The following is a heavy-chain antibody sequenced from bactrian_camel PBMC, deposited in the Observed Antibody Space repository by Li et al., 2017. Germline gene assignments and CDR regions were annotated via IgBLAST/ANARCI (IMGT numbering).Heavy chain of an antibody. D-gene: IGHD3*01. J-gene: IGHJ4*01. CDR3: AANTRYSGSWCSRIWESEYSY. V-gene: IGHV3S53*01. Sequence: HVQLVESGGGSVQPGGSLKLSCVVSGYKSYYMAWFRQAPGNEREAVAFIDTSGGTNYAYSVAGRFTISKDNAKNTLYLQMNSLKPEDTAMYYCAANTRYSGSWCSRIWESEYSYWGQGTQVTVS. CDR2: IDTSGGT. CDR1: GYKSYY.